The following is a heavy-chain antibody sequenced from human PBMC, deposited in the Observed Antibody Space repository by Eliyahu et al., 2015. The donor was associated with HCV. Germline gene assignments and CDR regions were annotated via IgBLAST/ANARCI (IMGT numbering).Heavy chain of an antibody. V-gene: IGHV3-15*01. CDR1: GFTFSNAW. CDR2: IKSKSAGGTT. CDR3: YYYDTMGGVYSDY. Sequence: EVQLVESGGGLVKPGGSLRLSCAASGFTFSNAWMSWVRQAPGKGLEWVGRIKSKSAGGTTDYTAPVKGRFTISRDDSKDTLYLQMNSLKNEDTAVYYCYYYDTMGGVYSDYWGQGTLVTVSS. D-gene: IGHD3-22*01. J-gene: IGHJ4*02.